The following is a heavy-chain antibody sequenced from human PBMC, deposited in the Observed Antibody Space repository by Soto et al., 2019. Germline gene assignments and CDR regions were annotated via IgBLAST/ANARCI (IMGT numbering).Heavy chain of an antibody. J-gene: IGHJ3*02. V-gene: IGHV3-21*01. D-gene: IGHD1-7*01. CDR3: ARSRLAPHVNYRNDAFDI. CDR2: ISSSSSSYI. CDR1: GFTFSSYS. Sequence: GGSLRLSCAASGFTFSSYSMNWVRQAPGKGLEWVSSISSSSSSYIYYADSVKGRFTISRDNAKNSLYLQMNSLRAEDTAVYYCARSRLAPHVNYRNDAFDIWGQGTMVTVSS.